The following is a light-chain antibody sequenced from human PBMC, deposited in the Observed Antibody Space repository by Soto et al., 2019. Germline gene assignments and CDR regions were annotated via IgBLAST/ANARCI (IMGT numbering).Light chain of an antibody. CDR2: DAF. CDR1: RRVRSY. V-gene: IGKV3-11*01. J-gene: IGKJ4*01. CDR3: QQRSNWPST. Sequence: EFWLTQSPVPLSLSQGERATLSSRPSRRVRSYLAWYQQKPGQAPRLLIYDAFKRATGIPARFSGSGSGTDFTLTISSLEPEDFAVYYCQQRSNWPSTFGGGTKVEIK.